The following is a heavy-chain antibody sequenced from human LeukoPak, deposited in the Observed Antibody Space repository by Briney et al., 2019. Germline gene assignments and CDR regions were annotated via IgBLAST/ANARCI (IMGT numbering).Heavy chain of an antibody. CDR2: IYHTGST. J-gene: IGHJ4*02. CDR3: ASRKLGNDY. V-gene: IGHV4-59*02. CDR1: GGSVSDYY. Sequence: PSETLSLTCTISGGSVSDYYWSWIRQSPGKGLEWIGYIYHTGSTSYSPSLKSRVTISADTSQNQFSLKLSSVTAADTTVYYCASRKLGNDYWGQGTLVTVSS. D-gene: IGHD7-27*01.